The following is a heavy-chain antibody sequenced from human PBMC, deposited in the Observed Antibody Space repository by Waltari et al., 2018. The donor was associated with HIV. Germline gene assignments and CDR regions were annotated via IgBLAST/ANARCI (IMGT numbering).Heavy chain of an antibody. CDR2: ISSSSSYI. V-gene: IGHV3-21*01. CDR1: GFTFSSYS. CDR3: ARDHINPVVALFFDI. D-gene: IGHD2-15*01. J-gene: IGHJ3*02. Sequence: EVQLVESGGGLVKPGGSLRLSCAASGFTFSSYSMNWVRQAPGKGLEWVSSISSSSSYIYYADSVKGRFTISRDNAKNSLYLQMNSLRAEDTAVYYCARDHINPVVALFFDIWGQGTMVTVSS.